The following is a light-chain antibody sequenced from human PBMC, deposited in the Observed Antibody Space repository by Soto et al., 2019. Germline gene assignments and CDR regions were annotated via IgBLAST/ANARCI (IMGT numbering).Light chain of an antibody. J-gene: IGKJ2*01. V-gene: IGKV3-20*01. Sequence: EIVLTQSPGTLSLSPGERATLSCRASQSVNGNYLTWYQQKPGQAPRLLIYGASTRATGTPDRFSGSGSGTDFTLTISRLEPEDFAGYYWQQYGSSFRYTFGQGTKLEIK. CDR3: QQYGSSFRYT. CDR1: QSVNGNY. CDR2: GAS.